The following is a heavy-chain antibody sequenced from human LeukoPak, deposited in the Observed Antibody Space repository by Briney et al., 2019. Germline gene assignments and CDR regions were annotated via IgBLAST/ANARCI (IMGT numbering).Heavy chain of an antibody. V-gene: IGHV3-66*01. J-gene: IGHJ3*02. CDR3: ARDNGRRGKPGAFDI. Sequence: GGSLRLSCVASGFTVSTNFMGWVRQAPGKGLEWGSVIYSGGSTYYADSVKGRFTISRDNSRNTLDLQMNSLRPEDTTMYYCARDNGRRGKPGAFDIWGQGTMVTVSS. CDR1: GFTVSTNF. D-gene: IGHD2-8*01. CDR2: IYSGGST.